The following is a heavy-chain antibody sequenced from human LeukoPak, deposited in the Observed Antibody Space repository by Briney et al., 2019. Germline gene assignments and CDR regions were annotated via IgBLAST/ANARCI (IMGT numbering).Heavy chain of an antibody. CDR3: ARGAASWYSYYYGMDV. J-gene: IGHJ6*02. CDR2: IYYSGST. Sequence: SETLSLTCTVSGGSISSNDNYWNWIRQPPGKGLEWIGYIYYSGSTYYHPSLKSRVTISVDTSKNQFSLKLSSVTAADTAVYYCARGAASWYSYYYGMDVWGQGTTVTVSS. CDR1: GGSISSNDNY. D-gene: IGHD6-13*01. V-gene: IGHV4-30-4*01.